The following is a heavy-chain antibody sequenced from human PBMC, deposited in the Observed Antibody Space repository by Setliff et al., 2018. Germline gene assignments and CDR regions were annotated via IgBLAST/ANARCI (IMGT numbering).Heavy chain of an antibody. CDR1: GGSISSGGYY. V-gene: IGHV4-31*03. Sequence: SETLSLTCTVSGGSISSGGYYWSWIRRHPGKGLEWIGYIYYSGSTYYNPSLKSRLTISVDTSKTQFSLRLSSVTAADTAVYYCARAITSKHYFEYWGQGTLVTVSS. D-gene: IGHD3-16*01. CDR3: ARAITSKHYFEY. CDR2: IYYSGST. J-gene: IGHJ4*02.